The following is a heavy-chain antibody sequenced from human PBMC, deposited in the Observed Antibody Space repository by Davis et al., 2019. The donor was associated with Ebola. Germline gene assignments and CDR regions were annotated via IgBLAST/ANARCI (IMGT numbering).Heavy chain of an antibody. CDR2: ISGSGGST. J-gene: IGHJ4*02. V-gene: IGHV3-23*01. CDR3: AKSSSGWPFDY. Sequence: GESLKISCAASGFTFSNYWMHWVRQAPGKGLEWVSAISGSGGSTYYADSVKGRFTISRDNSKNTLYLQMNSLRAEDTAVYYCAKSSSGWPFDYWGQGTLVTVSS. CDR1: GFTFSNYW. D-gene: IGHD6-19*01.